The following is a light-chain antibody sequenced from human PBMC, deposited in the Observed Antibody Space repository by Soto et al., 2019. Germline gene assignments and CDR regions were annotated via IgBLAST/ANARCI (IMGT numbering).Light chain of an antibody. V-gene: IGKV1-39*01. Sequence: DIQMTQSPSSLSASVGDRVTITCRASQSISSYLNWYQQKPGKAPKLLIYAASSLQSGVPSRFSGSGSGTDFTLTISSLQPEDFVTYYCQQSYSTPNTVGQGTKLEIK. J-gene: IGKJ2*01. CDR2: AAS. CDR3: QQSYSTPNT. CDR1: QSISSY.